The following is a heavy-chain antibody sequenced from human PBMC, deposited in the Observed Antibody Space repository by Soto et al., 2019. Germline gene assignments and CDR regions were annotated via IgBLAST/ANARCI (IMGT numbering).Heavy chain of an antibody. CDR2: IKIKTDGGTT. CDR1: GFTFSNAL. Sequence: GGSLRLSCAASGFTFSNALMSGVRQAPGKGLEWVGRIKIKTDGGTTDYAAPVKGRFTISRDDSKNTLYLQMNSLKTEDTAVYYCTTPNMTQANWGQGTLVTVSS. CDR3: TTPNMTQAN. V-gene: IGHV3-15*01. J-gene: IGHJ4*02.